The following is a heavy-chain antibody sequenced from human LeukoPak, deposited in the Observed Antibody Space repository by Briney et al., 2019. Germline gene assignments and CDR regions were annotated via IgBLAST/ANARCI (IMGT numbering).Heavy chain of an antibody. J-gene: IGHJ4*02. D-gene: IGHD1-7*01. V-gene: IGHV1-2*02. Sequence: ASVKVSCKASGFTFTGYYIHWVRQAPGQGLEWMGYINPHSGGTSTPQNFQGRVTMTTDTSISAAYMELSSLISDDTAIYYCVREGNELLSKNFDFWGQGTLVTVSS. CDR1: GFTFTGYY. CDR3: VREGNELLSKNFDF. CDR2: INPHSGGT.